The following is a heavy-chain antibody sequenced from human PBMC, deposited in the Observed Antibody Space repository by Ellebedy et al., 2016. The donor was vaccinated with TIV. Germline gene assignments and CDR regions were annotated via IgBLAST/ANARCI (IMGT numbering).Heavy chain of an antibody. J-gene: IGHJ4*02. CDR1: EFSFSTYA. V-gene: IGHV3-23*01. Sequence: PGGSLRLSCAASEFSFSTYAMSWVRQAPGEGLEWVSSTTPSGGSTYYADSVKGRFTISRYNSKNTLFLQMSSLRAEDTAVYYCALNRGDYGNYFDHWGQGTLVTVSS. CDR2: TTPSGGST. CDR3: ALNRGDYGNYFDH. D-gene: IGHD4-17*01.